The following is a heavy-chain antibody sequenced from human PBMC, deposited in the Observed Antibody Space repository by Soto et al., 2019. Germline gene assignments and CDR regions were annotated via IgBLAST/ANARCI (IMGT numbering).Heavy chain of an antibody. V-gene: IGHV3-33*01. CDR3: ARDIGGSYFDY. CDR2: VWYDGSNK. Sequence: SLRLSCAVSGFTFSSYGMHWVRQAPGKGLEWVAVVWYDGSNKYYADSVKGRFTISRDNSKNTLYLQMNSLRAEDTAVYFCARDIGGSYFDYWSQGTLVTVSS. J-gene: IGHJ4*02. CDR1: GFTFSSYG. D-gene: IGHD1-26*01.